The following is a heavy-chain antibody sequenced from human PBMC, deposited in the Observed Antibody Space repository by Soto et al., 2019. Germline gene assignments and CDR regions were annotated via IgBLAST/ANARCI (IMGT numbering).Heavy chain of an antibody. CDR2: IIPIFGTA. CDR1: GGTFSSYA. CDR3: ADSGSSEYDPSWFDP. D-gene: IGHD2-15*01. V-gene: IGHV1-69*13. J-gene: IGHJ5*02. Sequence: GASVKVSCKAPGGTFSSYAISWVRQAPGQGLEWMGGIIPIFGTANYAQKFQGRVTITADESTSTAYMELSSLRSEDTAVYYCADSGSSEYDPSWFDPWGKGPLATFP.